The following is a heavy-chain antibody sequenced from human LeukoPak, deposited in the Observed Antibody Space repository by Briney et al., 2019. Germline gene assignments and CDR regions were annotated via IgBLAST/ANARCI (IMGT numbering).Heavy chain of an antibody. V-gene: IGHV4-34*01. CDR3: ARAVAGRDVSDY. CDR1: GGSFSGYY. CDR2: INHSGST. Sequence: KPSETLSLTCAVYGGSFSGYYWSWIRQPPGKGLEWIGEINHSGSTNYNPSLKSRVTISVDTSKNQFSLKLSSVTAADTAVYYCARAVAGRDVSDYWGQGTLVTVYS. J-gene: IGHJ4*02. D-gene: IGHD6-19*01.